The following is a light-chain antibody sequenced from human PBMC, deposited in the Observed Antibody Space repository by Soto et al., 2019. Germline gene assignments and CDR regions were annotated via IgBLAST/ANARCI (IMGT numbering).Light chain of an antibody. V-gene: IGLV2-14*01. CDR3: ISYTGSSTSYV. Sequence: HSVLTQPASVSGSPGQSITISCSGTRSDIGSYNYVAWYQQFPGKTPKILIYGVSNRPSGVSSRFSGSKSGNTASLTISGLQAEDEADYYCISYTGSSTSYVFGSGTKVTV. CDR1: RSDIGSYNY. CDR2: GVS. J-gene: IGLJ1*01.